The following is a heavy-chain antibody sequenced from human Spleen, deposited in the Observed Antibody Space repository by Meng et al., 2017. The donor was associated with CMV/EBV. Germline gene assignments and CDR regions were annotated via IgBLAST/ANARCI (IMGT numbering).Heavy chain of an antibody. J-gene: IGHJ5*02. CDR2: MKQSGST. Sequence: GYCGTCIRQRPGKGRECIGEMKQSGSTNYNPSLNSRVTISVETSKIQFSLKLSSVTAADTAVYYCARTLYYYFWSGYYRPAQPSFDPWGQGTLVTVSS. D-gene: IGHD3-3*01. CDR1: GYC. CDR3: ARTLYYYFWSGYYRPAQPSFDP. V-gene: IGHV4-34*01.